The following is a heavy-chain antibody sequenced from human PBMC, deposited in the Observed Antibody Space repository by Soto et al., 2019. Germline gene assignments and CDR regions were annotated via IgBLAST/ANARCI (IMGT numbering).Heavy chain of an antibody. Sequence: GGSLRLSCAASGFTFSSYGMHWVRQAPGKGLEWVAFISHDGSNKYYGDSMKGRIAMSRDNSKSTLYLQMSSLRAEDTAVYYCTKRRNVLRFLEWSSGMEVWGQGTTVTVSS. J-gene: IGHJ6*02. CDR1: GFTFSSYG. V-gene: IGHV3-30*18. CDR3: TKRRNVLRFLEWSSGMEV. D-gene: IGHD3-3*01. CDR2: ISHDGSNK.